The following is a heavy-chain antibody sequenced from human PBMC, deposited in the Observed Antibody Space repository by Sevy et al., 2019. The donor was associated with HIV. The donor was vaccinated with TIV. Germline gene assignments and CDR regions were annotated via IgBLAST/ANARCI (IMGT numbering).Heavy chain of an antibody. CDR3: AREQIGGYFDY. Sequence: ASVKVSCKASGGTFSSYAMSWVRQAPGQGLEWMGGIIPIFGNANYAQKFQGRVTITADESTSTAYMELSSLRSEDTAVYYCAREQIGGYFDYWGQGTLVTVSS. CDR1: GGTFSSYA. D-gene: IGHD3-16*01. V-gene: IGHV1-69*13. CDR2: IIPIFGNA. J-gene: IGHJ4*02.